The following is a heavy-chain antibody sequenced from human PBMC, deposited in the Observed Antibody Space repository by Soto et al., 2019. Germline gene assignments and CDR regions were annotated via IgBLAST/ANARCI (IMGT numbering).Heavy chain of an antibody. CDR1: GFTFSDYG. V-gene: IGHV3-23*01. D-gene: IGHD5-18*01. CDR2: ISGSGGST. Sequence: EVQLLESGGGLLQPGGSLRLSCAASGFTFSDYGLSWVRQAPGKGLEWVSTISGSGGSTFYADSVKGRISISRDNFKSMVYLQMNSLRAEDTAIYYCAKGGNTNSNDYYYMDVWGKGTAVTVSS. CDR3: AKGGNTNSNDYYYMDV. J-gene: IGHJ6*03.